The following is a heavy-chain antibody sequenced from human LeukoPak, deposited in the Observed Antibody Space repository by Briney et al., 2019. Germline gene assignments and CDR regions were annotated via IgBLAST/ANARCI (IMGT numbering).Heavy chain of an antibody. CDR3: ARGDRDGYNYGYFDY. D-gene: IGHD5-24*01. CDR1: GYTFTDYY. Sequence: ASVKVSCKTSGYTFTDYYIHWVRRAPGQGLEWMGWINPNSGGTNYAQKFQGRVTMTRDTSISTAYMDLSRLRSDDTAVCYCARGDRDGYNYGYFDYWGQGTLVTVSS. CDR2: INPNSGGT. J-gene: IGHJ4*02. V-gene: IGHV1-2*02.